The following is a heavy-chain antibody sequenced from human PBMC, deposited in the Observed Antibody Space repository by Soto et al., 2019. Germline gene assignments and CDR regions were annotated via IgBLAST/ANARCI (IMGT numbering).Heavy chain of an antibody. J-gene: IGHJ2*01. V-gene: IGHV4-59*01. D-gene: IGHD5-18*01. CDR3: ARSGYSYGYYWYFDL. CDR2: IYYSGST. Sequence: QVQLQESGPGLVKPSETLSLTCTVSGGSISSYYWSWIRQPPGKGLEWIGYIYYSGSTNYNPSPKSRVTISVDTSKNQFSLKLSSVTAADTAVYYCARSGYSYGYYWYFDLWGRGTLVTVSS. CDR1: GGSISSYY.